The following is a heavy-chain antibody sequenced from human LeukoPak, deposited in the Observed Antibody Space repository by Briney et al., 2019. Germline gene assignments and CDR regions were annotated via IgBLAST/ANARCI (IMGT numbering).Heavy chain of an antibody. CDR3: ARAAYSGSYHSDY. V-gene: IGHV4-30-2*01. CDR1: GGSISSGGYS. CDR2: IYHSGST. Sequence: PSQTLSLTCAVSGGSISSGGYSWSWIRQPPGKGLEWIGYIYHSGSTYYNPSLKSRVTISVDRSKNQFSLKLSSVTAADTAVYYCARAAYSGSYHSDYWGQGTLVTVSS. D-gene: IGHD1-26*01. J-gene: IGHJ4*02.